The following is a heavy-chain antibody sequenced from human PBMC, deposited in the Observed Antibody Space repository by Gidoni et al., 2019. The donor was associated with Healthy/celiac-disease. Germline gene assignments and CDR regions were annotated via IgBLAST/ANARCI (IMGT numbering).Heavy chain of an antibody. Sequence: VQLVESGGGLVQPGVSLRLACAASGFTFSSDWMSWVRQAPGKGLEWLANIKQDGSEKYYVDSVKGRFTISRDNAKNSLYLQMNSLRAEDTAVYYCAREEGATYFDYWGQGTLVTVSS. CDR2: IKQDGSEK. CDR3: AREEGATYFDY. D-gene: IGHD1-26*01. CDR1: GFTFSSDW. V-gene: IGHV3-7*01. J-gene: IGHJ4*02.